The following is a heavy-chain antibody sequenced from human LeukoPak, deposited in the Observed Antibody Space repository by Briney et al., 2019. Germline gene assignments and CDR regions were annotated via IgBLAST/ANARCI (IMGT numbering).Heavy chain of an antibody. D-gene: IGHD3-10*01. CDR1: GGSIRITSYY. CDR2: IYLSGRT. CDR3: ARGGSYWDS. Sequence: SETLSLTCTVSGGSIRITSYYWGWIRQSPGREPEWIGSIYLSGRTHYNPSLESRVTISVDTSNNQFSLRLNSVTAADTAVYYCARGGSYWDSWGQGTLVTVSS. V-gene: IGHV4-39*07. J-gene: IGHJ4*02.